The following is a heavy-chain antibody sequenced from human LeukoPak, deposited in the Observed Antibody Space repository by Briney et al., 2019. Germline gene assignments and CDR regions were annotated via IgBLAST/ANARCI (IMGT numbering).Heavy chain of an antibody. CDR3: ASIVTGGQGGY. CDR2: IIPILGIA. CDR1: GGTFSSYA. J-gene: IGHJ4*02. V-gene: IGHV1-69*04. Sequence: GSSGKVSCKASGGTFSSYAISWVRQAPGQGLEWMGRIIPILGIANYAQKFQGRVTITADKSTSTAYMELSSLRSEDTAVYYCASIVTGGQGGYWGQGTLVTVSS. D-gene: IGHD3-9*01.